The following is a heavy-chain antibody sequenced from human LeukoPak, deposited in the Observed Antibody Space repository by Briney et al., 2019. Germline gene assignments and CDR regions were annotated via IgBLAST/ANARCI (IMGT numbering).Heavy chain of an antibody. V-gene: IGHV3-9*01. CDR3: VEARDTGGYYYRGDFDY. CDR2: IIWNSGTI. D-gene: IGHD3-22*01. J-gene: IGHJ4*02. CDR1: GFSFGDYA. Sequence: TGGSLRLSCAASGFSFGDYAMHWVRQAPGKGLEWVSGIIWNSGTIGYADSVKGRFTISRDNAKNSLYLQMNSLRPEDTALYYCVEARDTGGYYYRGDFDYWGQGTLVTVSS.